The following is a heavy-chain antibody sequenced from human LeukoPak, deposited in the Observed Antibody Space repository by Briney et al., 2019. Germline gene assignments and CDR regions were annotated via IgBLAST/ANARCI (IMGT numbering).Heavy chain of an antibody. Sequence: GGSLRLSCAASGFTFTSYAMSWVRQAPGKGLEWVSVSVISDSGGGSGGSTYYAGSVKGRFTISRDNSMNTLYLQMNSLRTEDTAIYYCAKDGPAYSSGWSNGDPDYFQHWGQGTLVTVSS. CDR3: AKDGPAYSSGWSNGDPDYFQH. CDR2: SVISDSGGGSGGST. CDR1: GFTFTSYA. V-gene: IGHV3-23*01. D-gene: IGHD6-19*01. J-gene: IGHJ1*01.